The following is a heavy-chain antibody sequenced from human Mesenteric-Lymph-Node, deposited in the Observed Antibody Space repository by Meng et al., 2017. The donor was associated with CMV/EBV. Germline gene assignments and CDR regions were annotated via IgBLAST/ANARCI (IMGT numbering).Heavy chain of an antibody. CDR3: AIAMAGAFDY. CDR2: ITWDGGRT. V-gene: IGHV3-43D*03. J-gene: IGHJ4*02. CDR1: GFIFDDYA. Sequence: GESLKISCAASGFIFDDYAMHWVRQAPGKGLEWVSLITWDGGRTYYADSVKGRFTISRDNSKNSLYLQMNSLRAEDTALYYCAIAMAGAFDYWGQGTLVTVSS.